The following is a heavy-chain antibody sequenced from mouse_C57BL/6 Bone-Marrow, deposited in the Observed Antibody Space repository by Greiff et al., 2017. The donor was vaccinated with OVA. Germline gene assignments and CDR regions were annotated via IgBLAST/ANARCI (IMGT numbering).Heavy chain of an antibody. V-gene: IGHV1-64*01. J-gene: IGHJ1*03. D-gene: IGHD1-1*01. CDR1: GYTFTSYW. Sequence: VQLQQPGAELVKPGASVKLSCKASGYTFTSYWMHWVKQRPGQGLEWIGMIHPNSGSTNYNEKFKSKATLPVDKSSTTAYMQLSSLTSEDSAVYYCARTQYYGSSYDWYFDVWGTGTTVTVSS. CDR2: IHPNSGST. CDR3: ARTQYYGSSYDWYFDV.